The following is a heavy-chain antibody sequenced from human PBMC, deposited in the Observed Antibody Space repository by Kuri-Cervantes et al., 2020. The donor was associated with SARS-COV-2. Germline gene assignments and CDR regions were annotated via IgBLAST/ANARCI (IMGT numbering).Heavy chain of an antibody. V-gene: IGHV3-7*01. Sequence: GGFLRPSGAASGFTFSSYAMSWVRQAPGKGLDLVANIKQDGSEKYYVVPVTGRLPISRDKAKNSLYLKMNSLRAEDTAVYYCAKREASYYFYGMDVWSQGTTVTVSS. D-gene: IGHD1-26*01. CDR1: GFTFSSYA. J-gene: IGHJ6*02. CDR3: AKREASYYFYGMDV. CDR2: IKQDGSEK.